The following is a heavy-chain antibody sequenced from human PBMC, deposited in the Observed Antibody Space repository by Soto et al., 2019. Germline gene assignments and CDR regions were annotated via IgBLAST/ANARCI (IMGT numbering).Heavy chain of an antibody. CDR1: GYSFTIYW. Sequence: GESLKISCNGSGYSFTIYWIGWVRQMPGKGLEWMGIIYPGDSDTRYSPSFQGQVTISADKSISTAYLQWSSLKASDTAMYYCARRGGGEYSSSSAYYYYYYGMDVWGQGTTVTVSS. D-gene: IGHD6-6*01. J-gene: IGHJ6*02. CDR3: ARRGGGEYSSSSAYYYYYYGMDV. CDR2: IYPGDSDT. V-gene: IGHV5-51*01.